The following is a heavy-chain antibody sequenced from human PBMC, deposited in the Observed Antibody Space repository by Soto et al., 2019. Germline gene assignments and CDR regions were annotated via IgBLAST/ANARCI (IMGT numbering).Heavy chain of an antibody. CDR2: ITPLLGNT. CDR3: ARGLDYYDSSGTLDY. V-gene: IGHV1-18*01. Sequence: ASVKVSCKASGGTFSSYTINWVRQAPGQGLEWMGWITPLLGNTNYAQKLQGRVTMTTDTSTSTAYMELRSLRSDDTAVYYCARGLDYYDSSGTLDYWGQGTLVTVSS. CDR1: GGTFSSYT. J-gene: IGHJ4*02. D-gene: IGHD3-22*01.